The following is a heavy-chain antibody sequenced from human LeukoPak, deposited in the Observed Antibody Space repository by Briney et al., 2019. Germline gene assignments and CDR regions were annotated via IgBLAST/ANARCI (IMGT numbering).Heavy chain of an antibody. CDR2: ISYSGST. J-gene: IGHJ4*02. CDR3: ARGRNDFDY. V-gene: IGHV4-59*13. CDR1: GGSIHSYY. D-gene: IGHD1-1*01. Sequence: PSETLSLTCTVSGGSIHSYYWSWIRQPPGKGLEWIGYISYSGSTYYNPSLKSRVTISLGTSKDQFSLRLTSVTAADTAMYYCARGRNDFDYWAREPWSPSPQ.